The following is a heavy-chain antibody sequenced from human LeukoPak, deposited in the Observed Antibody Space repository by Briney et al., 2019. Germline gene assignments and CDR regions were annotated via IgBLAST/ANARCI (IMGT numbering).Heavy chain of an antibody. CDR2: IITYNGNT. D-gene: IGHD3-10*01. CDR1: GYPLTSFC. J-gene: IGHJ1*01. V-gene: IGHV1-18*01. Sequence: VEVSFKASGYPLTSFCISWGRPGPGQGPGGVGWIITYNGNTNFAKKREGRVTITTDTSTSTAYMELRSLRSDDTAVYYCASQRSGSYYTRGYFQHWGQGTVVIVSS. CDR3: ASQRSGSYYTRGYFQH.